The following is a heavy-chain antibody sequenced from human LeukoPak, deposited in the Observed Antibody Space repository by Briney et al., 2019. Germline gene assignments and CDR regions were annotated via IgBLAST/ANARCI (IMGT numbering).Heavy chain of an antibody. CDR2: IYYSGST. Sequence: SETLSLTCTVSGDSLNSYYWSWIRQPPGKGLEWIGYIYYSGSTNYNPSLKSRVTISVDTSKNQFSLKLTSVTAADTAVYYCTKGRIQLGYRGQGTLITVSS. J-gene: IGHJ4*02. V-gene: IGHV4-59*01. D-gene: IGHD5-18*01. CDR3: TKGRIQLGY. CDR1: GDSLNSYY.